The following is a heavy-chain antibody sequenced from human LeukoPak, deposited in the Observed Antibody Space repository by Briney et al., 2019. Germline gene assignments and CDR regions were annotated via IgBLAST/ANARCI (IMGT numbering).Heavy chain of an antibody. J-gene: IGHJ3*02. Sequence: GGSLRLSCAASGFTFSSYSMNWVRQAPGKGLEWVSSISSSSSYIYYADSVKGRFTISRDNAKNSLYLQMNSLRAEDTAVYYCARSWNSGSYRPILYDAFDIWGQGTMVTVSS. CDR1: GFTFSSYS. V-gene: IGHV3-21*01. CDR2: ISSSSSYI. CDR3: ARSWNSGSYRPILYDAFDI. D-gene: IGHD1-26*01.